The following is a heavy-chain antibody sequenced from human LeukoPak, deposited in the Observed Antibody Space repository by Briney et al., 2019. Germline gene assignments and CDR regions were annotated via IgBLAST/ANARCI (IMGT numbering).Heavy chain of an antibody. CDR1: GFTFTNYW. Sequence: GGSLRLSCVASGFTFTNYWMHWVRQAPGMGLVWVSRIDNDGNNIDYADPVKGRFTISRDNAKNTLYLQMNSLRAEDTAVYYCARDSGYYGLAFDYWGQGTLVTVSS. CDR2: IDNDGNNI. V-gene: IGHV3-74*01. D-gene: IGHD3-22*01. J-gene: IGHJ4*02. CDR3: ARDSGYYGLAFDY.